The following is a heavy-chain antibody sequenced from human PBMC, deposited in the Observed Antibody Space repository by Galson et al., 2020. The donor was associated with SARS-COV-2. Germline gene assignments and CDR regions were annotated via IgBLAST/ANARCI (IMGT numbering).Heavy chain of an antibody. CDR3: VRGGIVVVTAPLDY. CDR1: GYIFSSYG. Sequence: ASVKVSCKTSGYIFSSYGISWVRQAPGQGLEWMGWISAYNGNTNYAQKVQGRVTMTTDTSTSTAYMEVRSLRSDDTAVYYCVRGGIVVVTAPLDYWGQGTLVIVSS. D-gene: IGHD2-21*02. V-gene: IGHV1-18*04. J-gene: IGHJ4*02. CDR2: ISAYNGNT.